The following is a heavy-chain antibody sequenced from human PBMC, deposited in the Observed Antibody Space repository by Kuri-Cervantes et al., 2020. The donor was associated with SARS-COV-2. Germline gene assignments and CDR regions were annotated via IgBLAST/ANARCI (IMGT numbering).Heavy chain of an antibody. CDR3: ARDSGSSFDY. CDR1: GFTFSSYA. J-gene: IGHJ4*02. D-gene: IGHD6-13*01. V-gene: IGHV3-30-3*01. Sequence: GGSLRLSCAASGFTFSSYAMHWVRQAPGKGLEWVAVISYDGSNKYYADSVKGRFTISRDNSKNTLYLQMNSLRAEDTAVYYCARDSGSSFDYWGQGTLVTVSS. CDR2: ISYDGSNK.